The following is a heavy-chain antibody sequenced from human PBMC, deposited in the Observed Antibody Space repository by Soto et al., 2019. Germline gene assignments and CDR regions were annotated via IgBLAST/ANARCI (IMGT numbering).Heavy chain of an antibody. J-gene: IGHJ4*02. CDR2: IFSNDEK. CDR1: GFSLSNARMG. CDR3: ARIRKNYYGSGSFDY. D-gene: IGHD3-10*01. Sequence: SGPTLVNPTETLTLTCTVSGFSLSNARMGVSWIRQPPGKALEWLAHIFSNDEKSYSTSLKSRLTISKDTSKSQVVLTITNMDPVDTATYYCARIRKNYYGSGSFDYWGQGTLVTVSS. V-gene: IGHV2-26*01.